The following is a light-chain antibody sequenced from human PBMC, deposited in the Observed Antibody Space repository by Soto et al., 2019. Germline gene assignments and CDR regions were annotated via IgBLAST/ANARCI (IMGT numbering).Light chain of an antibody. Sequence: EIVLTQSPGTLSLSPGERATLSCRASQSVSSSFLAWYQQKPGQAPRLLIYGASNRATGIPDRFSGSGSGTDFTLTISRLEPEDFAVYYCQQRSTWPLTFGGGTKVEIK. CDR3: QQRSTWPLT. J-gene: IGKJ4*01. V-gene: IGKV3D-20*02. CDR1: QSVSSSF. CDR2: GAS.